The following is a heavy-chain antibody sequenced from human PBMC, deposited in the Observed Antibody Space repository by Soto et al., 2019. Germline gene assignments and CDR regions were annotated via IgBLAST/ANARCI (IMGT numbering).Heavy chain of an antibody. CDR3: ARAPPYYHSSGYYDPFDI. CDR2: IIPIFGTA. V-gene: IGHV1-69*01. Sequence: QMQLVQSGAEVKKPGSSVKVSCKASEGTFSSYAISWVRQAPGQGLEWMGGIIPIFGTANYAQKFQGRVTITADESTSTAYMELSSLRSEDTAVYYCARAPPYYHSSGYYDPFDIWGQVTMVTVSS. J-gene: IGHJ3*02. D-gene: IGHD3-22*01. CDR1: EGTFSSYA.